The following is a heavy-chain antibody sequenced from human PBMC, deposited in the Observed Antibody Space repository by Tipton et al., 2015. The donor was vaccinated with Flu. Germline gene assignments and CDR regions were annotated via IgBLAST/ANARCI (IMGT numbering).Heavy chain of an antibody. CDR3: ARRDYSNYVSDPKSWFDP. D-gene: IGHD4-11*01. CDR2: VSRTGST. CDR1: GDSISSDFY. V-gene: IGHV4-38-2*01. Sequence: TLSLTCAVSGDSISSDFYWAWIRQFPGKGLEWIGTVSRTGSTIYNPSLKSRVTISIDTSKNQFTLNMRSVTAADMAVYYCARRDYSNYVSDPKSWFDPWGQGALVAVSS. J-gene: IGHJ5*02.